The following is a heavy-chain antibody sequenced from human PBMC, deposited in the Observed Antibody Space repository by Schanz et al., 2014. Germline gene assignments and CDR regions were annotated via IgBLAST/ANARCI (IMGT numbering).Heavy chain of an antibody. Sequence: QVQLVEAGGGLVKPGGSLRLSCAASGFTFSDYYMSWIRQAPGKGLEWVSDISSSGSYANYADSVKGRFTTSRDNGKKSMYLQMNSLRAEDTAVYYCARLDSSSWYPSYWGQGTLVTVSS. CDR2: ISSSGSYA. D-gene: IGHD6-13*01. V-gene: IGHV3-11*05. J-gene: IGHJ4*02. CDR1: GFTFSDYY. CDR3: ARLDSSSWYPSY.